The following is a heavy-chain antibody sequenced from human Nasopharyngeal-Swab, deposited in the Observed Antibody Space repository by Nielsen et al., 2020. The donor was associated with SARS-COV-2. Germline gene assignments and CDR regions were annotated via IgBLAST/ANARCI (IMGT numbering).Heavy chain of an antibody. CDR1: GYTFTSYY. Sequence: ASVKVSCKASGYTFTSYYMHWVRQAPGQGLEWMGIINPSGGSTSYAQKFQGRVTMTRDTSTSTAYMELSSLRSEDTAVYYCARSPAHSSSWYFGRYYYGMDVWGQGTTVTVS. CDR2: INPSGGST. V-gene: IGHV1-46*01. J-gene: IGHJ6*02. CDR3: ARSPAHSSSWYFGRYYYGMDV. D-gene: IGHD6-13*01.